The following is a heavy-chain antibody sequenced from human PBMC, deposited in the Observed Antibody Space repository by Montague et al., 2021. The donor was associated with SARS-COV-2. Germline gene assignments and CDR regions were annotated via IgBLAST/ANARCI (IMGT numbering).Heavy chain of an antibody. Sequence: SETLSLTCTVSGDSVSHDLWTWIRQPRGKGLEWIGYVYYSRSSSYNPSLMCRVSIAVDTSKNQFSLRLRTVTAADTAIYYCVRDPAPSGSGTFYDYWGQGTLVAVSS. CDR2: VYYSRSS. J-gene: IGHJ4*02. CDR1: GDSVSHDL. V-gene: IGHV4-59*02. D-gene: IGHD1-26*01. CDR3: VRDPAPSGSGTFYDY.